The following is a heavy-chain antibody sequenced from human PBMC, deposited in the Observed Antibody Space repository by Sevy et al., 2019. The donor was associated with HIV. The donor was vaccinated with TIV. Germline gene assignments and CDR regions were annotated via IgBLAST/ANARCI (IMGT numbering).Heavy chain of an antibody. V-gene: IGHV3-23*01. CDR1: GFTFSSYA. CDR3: AKAPSSLRCQHFDY. D-gene: IGHD4-17*01. Sequence: GGSLRRSCAASGFTFSSYAMSWVRQAPGKGLEWVSAISGSGGSTYYADSVKGRFTISRDNSKNTLYLQMNSLRAEDTAVYYCAKAPSSLRCQHFDYWGQGTLVTVSS. CDR2: ISGSGGST. J-gene: IGHJ4*02.